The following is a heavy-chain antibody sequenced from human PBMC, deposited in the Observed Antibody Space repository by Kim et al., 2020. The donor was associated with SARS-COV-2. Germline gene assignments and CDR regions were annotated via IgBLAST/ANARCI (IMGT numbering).Heavy chain of an antibody. Sequence: SETLSLTCTVSGGSISSYYWSWIRQPPGKGLEWIGYIYYSGSTNYNPSLKSRVTISVDTSKNQFSLKLSSVTAADTAVYYCARHKTPDAFDIWGQGTMVTVSS. CDR1: GGSISSYY. CDR2: IYYSGST. V-gene: IGHV4-59*08. CDR3: ARHKTPDAFDI. J-gene: IGHJ3*02.